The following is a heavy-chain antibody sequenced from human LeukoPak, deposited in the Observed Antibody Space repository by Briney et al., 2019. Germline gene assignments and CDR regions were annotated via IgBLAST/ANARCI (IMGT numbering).Heavy chain of an antibody. Sequence: PSETLSLTCTVSGGSISSYYWSWIRQPPGKGLEWIGYIYYSGSTNYNPSLKSRVTISVDTSKNQFSLKLSSVTAADTAVYYCARDLRSYYGSGSYYIPGDYWGQGTLVTVSS. J-gene: IGHJ4*02. V-gene: IGHV4-59*01. CDR1: GGSISSYY. D-gene: IGHD3-10*01. CDR2: IYYSGST. CDR3: ARDLRSYYGSGSYYIPGDY.